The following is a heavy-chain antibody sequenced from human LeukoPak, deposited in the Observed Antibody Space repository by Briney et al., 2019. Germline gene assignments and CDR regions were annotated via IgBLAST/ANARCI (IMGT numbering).Heavy chain of an antibody. CDR2: IGGSDGSV. D-gene: IGHD3-10*01. V-gene: IGHV3-23*01. J-gene: IGHJ3*02. CDR3: ARDRDEGAFDI. Sequence: GGSLRLSCVGSGFTFSNYAMSWVRQVPGKGVEWVSVIGGSDGSVHYADSVKGRFIISRDNSKNTLYLRMNSLRAEDTAVYYCARDRDEGAFDIWGQGTMVTVSS. CDR1: GFTFSNYA.